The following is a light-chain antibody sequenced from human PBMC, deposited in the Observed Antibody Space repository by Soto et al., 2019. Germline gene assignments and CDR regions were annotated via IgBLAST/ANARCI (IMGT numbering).Light chain of an antibody. Sequence: QSVLTQPPSVSGAPGQRVTISCTGSSSNIGAGYDVPWYQQLPGTAPKLLIYGNSNRPSGVPDRFSGSKSGTSASLAITGLQAADEAAYYCQCYDRSMSACVFGGGTKLTVL. CDR3: QCYDRSMSACV. CDR2: GNS. V-gene: IGLV1-40*01. J-gene: IGLJ3*02. CDR1: SSNIGAGYD.